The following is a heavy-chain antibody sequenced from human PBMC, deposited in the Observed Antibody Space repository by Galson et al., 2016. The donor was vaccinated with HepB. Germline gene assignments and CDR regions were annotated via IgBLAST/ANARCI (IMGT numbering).Heavy chain of an antibody. D-gene: IGHD2-2*01. Sequence: SLRLSCAASGFTFRDYGMTWVRQAPGKGLEVVSSISRSGDSTDYADSVKGRFTISRDNSKNTLSLQTNSLTADHTAIYYCVQGSTAPAVWGKGTTVTVSS. V-gene: IGHV3-23*01. J-gene: IGHJ6*04. CDR1: GFTFRDYG. CDR3: VQGSTAPAV. CDR2: ISRSGDST.